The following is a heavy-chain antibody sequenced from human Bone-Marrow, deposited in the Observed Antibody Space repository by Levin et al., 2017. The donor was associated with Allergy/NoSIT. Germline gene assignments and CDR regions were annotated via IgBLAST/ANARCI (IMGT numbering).Heavy chain of an antibody. D-gene: IGHD3-3*01. J-gene: IGHJ6*02. CDR3: ARITSGSYYHSGMDV. Sequence: GGSLRLSCAASGFTFRSYGMHWVRQAPGKGLEWVAIIWYDGTNKYHTDSVKGRFTISRDNSKNTLYLQMNSLRAEDTAVYYCARITSGSYYHSGMDVWGQGTTVTVSS. CDR1: GFTFRSYG. CDR2: IWYDGTNK. V-gene: IGHV3-33*01.